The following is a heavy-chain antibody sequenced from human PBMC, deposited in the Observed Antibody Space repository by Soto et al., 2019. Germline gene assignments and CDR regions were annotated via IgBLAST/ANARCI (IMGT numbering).Heavy chain of an antibody. CDR3: AREGQWLAY. CDR2: IYYSGST. CDR1: GGSISSYY. J-gene: IGHJ4*02. V-gene: IGHV4-59*08. Sequence: SATLSLTCTVSGGSISSYYWSWIRQPPGKGLEWIGYIYYSGSTNYNPSLKGRVNISVDTSKNQFSLKLSSVTAADTAVYYCAREGQWLAYWGQGTLVTVSS. D-gene: IGHD6-19*01.